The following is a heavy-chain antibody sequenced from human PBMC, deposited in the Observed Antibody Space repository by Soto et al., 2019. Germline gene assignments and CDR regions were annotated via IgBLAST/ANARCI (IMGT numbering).Heavy chain of an antibody. Sequence: GGSLGLGCAACGFTFRTHAMSWVRQAPGKGLEWVSASSRSGGDTYYTDSVKGRFTISRDNSKNTRSLQMNGLRAEATAVYFCATKAGPVGDVTHYFDHWGQGSLVTVSS. CDR2: SSRSGGDT. V-gene: IGHV3-23*01. J-gene: IGHJ4*02. CDR3: ATKAGPVGDVTHYFDH. CDR1: GFTFRTHA. D-gene: IGHD2-2*01.